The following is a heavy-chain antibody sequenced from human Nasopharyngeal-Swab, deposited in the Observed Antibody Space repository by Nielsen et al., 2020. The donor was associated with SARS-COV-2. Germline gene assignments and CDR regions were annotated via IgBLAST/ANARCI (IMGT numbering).Heavy chain of an antibody. Sequence: GGSLRPSCAASGFTFSSYEMNWVRQAPGKGLEWVSYISSSGSTIYYADSVKGRFTITRDNAKNSLYLQMNSLRAEDTAVYYCARGYSYVDYWGQGTLVTVSS. CDR3: ARGYSYVDY. J-gene: IGHJ4*02. CDR2: ISSSGSTI. V-gene: IGHV3-48*03. CDR1: GFTFSSYE. D-gene: IGHD5-18*01.